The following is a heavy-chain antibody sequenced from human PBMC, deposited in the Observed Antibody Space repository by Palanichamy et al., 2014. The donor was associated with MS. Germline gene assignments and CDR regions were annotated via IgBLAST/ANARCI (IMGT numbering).Heavy chain of an antibody. CDR3: AKSGYCSGGSCYYFDY. J-gene: IGHJ4*02. CDR1: GFTFSSYA. CDR2: ISGSGGST. Sequence: EVQLLESGGGLVQPGGSLRLSCAASGFTFSSYAMSWVRQGSREGGWSGVSAISGSGGSTYYADSVKGRFTISRDNSKNTLYLQMNSLRAEDTAVYYCAKSGYCSGGSCYYFDYWGQGTLVTVSS. V-gene: IGHV3-23*01. D-gene: IGHD2-15*01.